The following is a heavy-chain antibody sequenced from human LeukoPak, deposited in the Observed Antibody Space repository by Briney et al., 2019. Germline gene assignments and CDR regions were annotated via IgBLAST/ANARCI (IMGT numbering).Heavy chain of an antibody. CDR3: ARRRAAAGAFDY. CDR2: IYYSGST. Sequence: PSETLSLTCTVSGGSISSYYWSWIRQPPGKGLEWIGYIYYSGSTNYSPSLKSRVTISVDTSKNQFSLKLSSVTAADTAVYYCARRRAAAGAFDYWGQGTLVTVSS. D-gene: IGHD6-13*01. CDR1: GGSISSYY. J-gene: IGHJ4*02. V-gene: IGHV4-59*08.